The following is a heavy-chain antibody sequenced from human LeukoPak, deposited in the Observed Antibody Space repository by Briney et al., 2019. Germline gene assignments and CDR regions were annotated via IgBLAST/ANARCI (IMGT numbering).Heavy chain of an antibody. CDR2: IIPIFGTA. CDR3: ARGGTNYYDSSGYYPPTHWFDP. V-gene: IGHV1-69*05. Sequence: SVKVSCKASGGTFSSYAISWVRQAPGQGLEWMGGIIPIFGTANYAQKFQGRVTITTDESTSTAYMELSSLGSEDTAVYYCARGGTNYYDSSGYYPPTHWFDPWGQGTLVTVSS. J-gene: IGHJ5*02. CDR1: GGTFSSYA. D-gene: IGHD3-22*01.